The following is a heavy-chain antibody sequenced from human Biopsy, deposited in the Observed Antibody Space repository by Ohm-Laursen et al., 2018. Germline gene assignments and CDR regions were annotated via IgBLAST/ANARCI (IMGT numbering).Heavy chain of an antibody. D-gene: IGHD6-13*01. CDR1: GDSISSYY. Sequence: SDTLSLTCTVSGDSISSYYWSWIRRPPGKGLEWIGYIYYSGSTNYDPSLKSRVTMSVDTSKNQFSLILSSMTAADTAVYYCAREPRIAAVAYFDPWGQGTLVTVSS. V-gene: IGHV4-59*12. CDR3: AREPRIAAVAYFDP. CDR2: IYYSGST. J-gene: IGHJ5*02.